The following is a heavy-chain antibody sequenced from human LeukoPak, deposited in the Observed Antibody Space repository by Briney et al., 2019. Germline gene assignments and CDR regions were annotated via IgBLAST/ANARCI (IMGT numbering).Heavy chain of an antibody. Sequence: GGSLRLSCAASGFTFSSYSMNWVRQAPGKGLEWVSSISSSSSYIYYADSVKGRFTISRDNAKNPLYLQMNSLRAEDTAVYYCASSYCSSTSCYYYYYGMDVWGQGTTVTVSS. CDR3: ASSYCSSTSCYYYYYGMDV. CDR1: GFTFSSYS. D-gene: IGHD2-2*01. V-gene: IGHV3-21*01. CDR2: ISSSSSYI. J-gene: IGHJ6*02.